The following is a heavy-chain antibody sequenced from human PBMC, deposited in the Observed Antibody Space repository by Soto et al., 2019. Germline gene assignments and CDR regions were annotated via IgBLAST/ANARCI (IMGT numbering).Heavy chain of an antibody. V-gene: IGHV1-2*02. J-gene: IGHJ3*02. CDR1: GYTFTGYY. CDR3: ASLYYYDSSGYKTIPI. Sequence: ASVKVSCKASGYTFTGYYMHWVRQAPGQGLEWMGWTNPNSGGTNYAQKFQGRVTMTRDTSISTAYMELSRLRSDDTAVYYCASLYYYDSSGYKTIPIWGQGTMVTVSS. D-gene: IGHD3-22*01. CDR2: TNPNSGGT.